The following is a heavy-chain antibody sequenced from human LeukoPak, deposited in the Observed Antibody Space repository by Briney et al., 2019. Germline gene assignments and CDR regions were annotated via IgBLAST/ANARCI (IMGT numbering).Heavy chain of an antibody. Sequence: GESLKISCKGSGYSLTNYWVGWVRQMPGEGLEWMAIIYPGDSDTRYSPSFQGQVTISADKSISTAYLQWSSLKASDTAMYYCASGLRYYFDYWGQGTLVTVSS. CDR1: GYSLTNYW. V-gene: IGHV5-51*01. CDR3: ASGLRYYFDY. J-gene: IGHJ4*02. CDR2: IYPGDSDT.